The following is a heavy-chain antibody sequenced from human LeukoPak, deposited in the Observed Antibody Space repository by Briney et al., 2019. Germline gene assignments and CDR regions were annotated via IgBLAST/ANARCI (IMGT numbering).Heavy chain of an antibody. CDR1: GFTLRSYW. V-gene: IGHV3-74*01. J-gene: IGHJ4*02. CDR3: ARDLARDALDY. Sequence: GGSLRLSCVASGFTLRSYWMHWVRQAPGKGLEWVSRINSDGSTSRNADSVKGRFTISRDNAKNTLYLQMNSLRAEDTAVYYCARDLARDALDYWGQGALVTVSS. CDR2: INSDGSTS.